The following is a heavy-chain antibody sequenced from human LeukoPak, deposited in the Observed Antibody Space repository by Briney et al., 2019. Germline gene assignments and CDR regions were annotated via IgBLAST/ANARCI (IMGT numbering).Heavy chain of an antibody. J-gene: IGHJ4*02. Sequence: GGSLRLSCAASGFTFSSYGMHWVRQAPGKGLEWVAVISYDGSNKYYADSVKGRFTISRDNSKNTLYLQMNSLRAEDTAVYYCAKDRERYSSGWYSFFDYWGQGTLVTVSS. CDR2: ISYDGSNK. CDR1: GFTFSSYG. D-gene: IGHD6-13*01. CDR3: AKDRERYSSGWYSFFDY. V-gene: IGHV3-30*18.